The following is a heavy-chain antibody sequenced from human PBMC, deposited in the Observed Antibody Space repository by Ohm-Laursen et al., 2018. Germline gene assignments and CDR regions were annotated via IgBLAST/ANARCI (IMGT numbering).Heavy chain of an antibody. CDR1: GITFSNNA. CDR2: ISADVRST. D-gene: IGHD3-9*01. J-gene: IGHJ6*02. CDR3: AKTPSGGQIRYMDV. V-gene: IGHV3-23*01. Sequence: GSLRLSCTASGITFSNNAMSWVRQAPGKGLEWVSSISADVRSTYYADSVKGRFTISRDNSKNALYVQMNSLRAEDTALYYCAKTPSGGQIRYMDVWGQGTTVTVSS.